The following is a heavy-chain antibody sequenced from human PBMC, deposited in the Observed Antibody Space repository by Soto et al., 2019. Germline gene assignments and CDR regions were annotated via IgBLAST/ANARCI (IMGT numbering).Heavy chain of an antibody. CDR3: ARTDLYYFDY. V-gene: IGHV3-7*03. CDR2: IKQDGSEK. CDR1: GFTFSSYW. J-gene: IGHJ4*02. Sequence: GGSLRLSCAASGFTFSSYWVSWVRQAPGKGLEWVANIKQDGSEKYYVDSVKGRFTISRDNAKNSLYLQMNSLRAEDTAVYYCARTDLYYFDYWGQGTLVTVSS.